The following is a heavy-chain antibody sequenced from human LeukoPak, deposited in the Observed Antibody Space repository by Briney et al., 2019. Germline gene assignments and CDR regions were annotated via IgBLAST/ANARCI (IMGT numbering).Heavy chain of an antibody. D-gene: IGHD1-26*01. Sequence: ASVKVSCKASGYTFSSYDINWVRQATGQGLEWMGWMNPNSGNTGYAQKFQGRVTMTRNTSISTAYMELSNLRSEDTAVYYCARENPTSGSLGYWGQGTLVTVSS. CDR2: MNPNSGNT. J-gene: IGHJ4*02. CDR3: ARENPTSGSLGY. CDR1: GYTFSSYD. V-gene: IGHV1-8*01.